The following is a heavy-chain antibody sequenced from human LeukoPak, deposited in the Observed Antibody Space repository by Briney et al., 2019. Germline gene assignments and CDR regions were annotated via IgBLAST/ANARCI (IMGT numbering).Heavy chain of an antibody. J-gene: IGHJ4*02. V-gene: IGHV3-7*01. CDR3: ATLVATTRFDY. CDR1: GFTFSSDV. D-gene: IGHD5-12*01. CDR2: IKQDGSEK. Sequence: GGSLRLSCAVSGFTFSSDVMHWVRQAPGKGLEWVANIKQDGSEKYYVDSVKGRFTISRDNAKNSLYLQMSSLRADDMAVYYCATLVATTRFDYWGQGTLVTVSS.